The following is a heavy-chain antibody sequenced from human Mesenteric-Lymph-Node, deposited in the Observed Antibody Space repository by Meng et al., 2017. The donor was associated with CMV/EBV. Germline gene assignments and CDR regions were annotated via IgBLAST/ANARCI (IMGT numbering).Heavy chain of an antibody. CDR1: GGSISSYY. Sequence: GSLRLSCTVSGGSISSYYWSWIRQSPGKGLEWIGYMYYSGSTKYNPSLKSRVTISVDTSKNQFSLKLSSVTAADTAVYYCARLAAMVTRGMDVWGQGTTVTVSS. CDR3: ARLAAMVTRGMDV. CDR2: MYYSGST. D-gene: IGHD5-18*01. J-gene: IGHJ6*02. V-gene: IGHV4-59*01.